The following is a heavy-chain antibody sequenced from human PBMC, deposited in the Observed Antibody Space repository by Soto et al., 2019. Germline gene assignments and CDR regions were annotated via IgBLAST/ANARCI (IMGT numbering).Heavy chain of an antibody. Sequence: ASVKVSCKASGGTFSSYAISWVRQAPGQGLEWMGGIIPIFGTANYAQKFQGRVTITADESTSTAYMELSSLRSEDTAVYYCARERAGWTGTTGFDYWGQGTLVTVSS. CDR2: IIPIFGTA. J-gene: IGHJ4*02. CDR3: ARERAGWTGTTGFDY. D-gene: IGHD1-7*01. CDR1: GGTFSSYA. V-gene: IGHV1-69*13.